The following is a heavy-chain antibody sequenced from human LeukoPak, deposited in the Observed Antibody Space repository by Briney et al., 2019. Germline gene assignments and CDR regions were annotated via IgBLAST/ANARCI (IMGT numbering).Heavy chain of an antibody. Sequence: SETLFLTCTVSGGSISSYYWSWIRQPPGKGLEWIGYIYYSGSTNYNPSLKSRVTISVDTSKNQFSLKLSSVTAADTAVYYCARGWEPTDAFDIWGQGTMVTVSS. D-gene: IGHD1-26*01. V-gene: IGHV4-59*01. CDR3: ARGWEPTDAFDI. CDR2: IYYSGST. J-gene: IGHJ3*02. CDR1: GGSISSYY.